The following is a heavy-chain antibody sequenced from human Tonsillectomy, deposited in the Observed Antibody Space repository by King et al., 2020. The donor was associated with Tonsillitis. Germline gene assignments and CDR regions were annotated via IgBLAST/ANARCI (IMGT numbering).Heavy chain of an antibody. V-gene: IGHV4-59*01. D-gene: IGHD2-21*02. J-gene: IGHJ4*02. CDR3: ARGAYCGSGCFYYFDY. CDR1: GGSINGYY. Sequence: LQLQESGPGLVKPSETLSLTCSVSGGSINGYYWSWIRQPPGKGLEWIGYIYYSGQTDYNPSLRSRVTISIDTSKNQFSLKLTSVTAADTAVYFCARGAYCGSGCFYYFDYWGQGTLVPVSS. CDR2: IYYSGQT.